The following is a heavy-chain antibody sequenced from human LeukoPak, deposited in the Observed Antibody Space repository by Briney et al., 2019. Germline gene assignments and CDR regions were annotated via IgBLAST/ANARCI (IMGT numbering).Heavy chain of an antibody. J-gene: IGHJ4*02. CDR2: ISGSVYST. CDR1: GFTFNSYA. Sequence: GGSLRLSCAASGFTFNSYAMSWVRQAPGKGLEWVSSISGSVYSTNYADSVKGRFTISRDNSKNTLYLQMNSLRAEDTAVYYCARARGIGDYSDYWGQGTLVTVSS. D-gene: IGHD3-10*01. CDR3: ARARGIGDYSDY. V-gene: IGHV3-23*01.